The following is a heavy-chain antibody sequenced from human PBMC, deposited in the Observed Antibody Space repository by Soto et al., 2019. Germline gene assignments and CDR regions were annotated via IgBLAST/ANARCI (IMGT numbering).Heavy chain of an antibody. J-gene: IGHJ6*03. V-gene: IGHV3-66*04. CDR2: IYSGGST. CDR3: ARQGGYSGYDPLTPLYYYYMDV. CDR1: GFTVSSNY. D-gene: IGHD5-12*01. Sequence: EVQLVESGGGLVQPGGSLRLSCAASGFTVSSNYMSWVRQAPGKGLEWVSVIYSGGSTYYADSVKGRFTISRDNSKNTLYLQMNSLRAEDTAVYYCARQGGYSGYDPLTPLYYYYMDVWGKGTTVTVSS.